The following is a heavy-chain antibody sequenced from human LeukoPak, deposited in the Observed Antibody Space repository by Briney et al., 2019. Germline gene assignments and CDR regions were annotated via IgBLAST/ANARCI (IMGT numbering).Heavy chain of an antibody. J-gene: IGHJ4*02. D-gene: IGHD6-19*01. Sequence: GASVKVSCKASGGTFSSYAISWVRQAPGQGLERMGGIIPSLGTANYAQKFKGRVTITADKSTSTAYMELSSLRSEDTAVYYRARVVLGFSSGWLRGVPNYFDYWGQGTLVTVSS. CDR2: IIPSLGTA. V-gene: IGHV1-69*06. CDR1: GGTFSSYA. CDR3: ARVVLGFSSGWLRGVPNYFDY.